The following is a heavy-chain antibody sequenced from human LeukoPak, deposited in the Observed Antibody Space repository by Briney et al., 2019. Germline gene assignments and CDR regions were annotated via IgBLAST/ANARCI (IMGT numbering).Heavy chain of an antibody. V-gene: IGHV1-2*02. CDR2: INPNSGGT. D-gene: IGHD2-2*01. CDR3: AREDIVVVSAADRIPPNWFDP. J-gene: IGHJ5*02. CDR1: GYTFTGYY. Sequence: GASVRVSCKASGYTFTGYYMHWVRQAPGQGLEWMGWINPNSGGTNYAQKFQGRVTMTRDTSISTAYMELSRLRSDDTAVYYCAREDIVVVSAADRIPPNWFDPWGQGTLVTVSS.